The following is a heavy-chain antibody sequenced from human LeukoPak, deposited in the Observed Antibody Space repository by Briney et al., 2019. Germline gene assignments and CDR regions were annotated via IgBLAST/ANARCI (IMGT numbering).Heavy chain of an antibody. Sequence: SETLSLTCTASGGSVSSSSYYWAWIRQPPGKGLEWFGSIYYSGSTYYNPSLKSRVTISVDTSKNQFSLNLSSVTAADTAVYYCARGAYDSSGYLFDYWGQGTLVTVSS. CDR2: IYYSGST. V-gene: IGHV4-39*07. CDR3: ARGAYDSSGYLFDY. D-gene: IGHD3-22*01. J-gene: IGHJ4*02. CDR1: GGSVSSSSYY.